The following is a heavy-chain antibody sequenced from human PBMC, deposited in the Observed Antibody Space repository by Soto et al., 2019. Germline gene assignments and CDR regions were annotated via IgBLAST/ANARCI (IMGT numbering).Heavy chain of an antibody. J-gene: IGHJ4*02. D-gene: IGHD2-15*01. CDR1: GFSFSNVW. Sequence: EVQLVESGGGLVKPGGSLTLSCAASGFSFSNVWMSWVRQAPGKGLEWVGHIKSKSVGGTTDYTAPVKGRFTISRDDSKDTLFLHMTSRRTENTGLYFCTKYATQPFCDGGPCYSEQTKIHDSWGQGIRVTVSS. CDR3: TKYATQPFCDGGPCYSEQTKIHDS. CDR2: IKSKSVGGTT. V-gene: IGHV3-15*01.